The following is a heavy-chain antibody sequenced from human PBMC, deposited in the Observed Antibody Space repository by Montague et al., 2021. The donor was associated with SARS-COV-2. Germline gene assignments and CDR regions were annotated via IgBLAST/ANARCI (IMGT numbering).Heavy chain of an antibody. CDR3: ARGAPGY. D-gene: IGHD1-1*01. CDR1: GGSFSDYH. J-gene: IGHJ4*02. V-gene: IGHV4-34*01. CDR2: INHGGST. Sequence: SETLSLTCAVYGGSFSDYHWTWIRQSPGEWLEWIGQINHGGSTKYNPSLKSRVTISIDTSKKQFSLKLTSVTAADTAVYYCARGAPGYWGQGTLVTVSS.